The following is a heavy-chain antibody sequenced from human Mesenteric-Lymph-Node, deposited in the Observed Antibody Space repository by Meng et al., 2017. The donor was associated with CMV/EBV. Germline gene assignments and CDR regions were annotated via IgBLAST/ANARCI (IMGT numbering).Heavy chain of an antibody. D-gene: IGHD3-9*01. CDR2: IYYSGCT. Sequence: SETLSLTCTVSGGSIISGDYYWSSVRLAPRKGLEWIGYIYYSGCTFSNPSLKSRLTMSVNTSKNQFSLRLGYVTAADTAMYFCARDLADWTAFDIWGQGTMVTVSS. J-gene: IGHJ3*02. CDR3: ARDLADWTAFDI. CDR1: GGSIISGDYY. V-gene: IGHV4-30-4*08.